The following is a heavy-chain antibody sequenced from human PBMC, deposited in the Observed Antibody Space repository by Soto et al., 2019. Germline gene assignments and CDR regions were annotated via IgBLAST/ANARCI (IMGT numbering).Heavy chain of an antibody. CDR1: GYTFTSYG. Sequence: ASVKVSCKASGYTFTSYGISWVRQAPGQGLEWMGWISAYNGNTNYAQKLQGRVTMTTDTSTSTAYMELRSLRSDDTAVYYCARDPATYCSGDSCPYGMDVWGQGTTVTVSS. J-gene: IGHJ6*02. CDR3: ARDPATYCSGDSCPYGMDV. V-gene: IGHV1-18*01. D-gene: IGHD2-15*01. CDR2: ISAYNGNT.